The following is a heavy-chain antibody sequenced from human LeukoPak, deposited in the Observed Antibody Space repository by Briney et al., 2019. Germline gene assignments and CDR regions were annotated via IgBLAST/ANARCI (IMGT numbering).Heavy chain of an antibody. J-gene: IGHJ6*02. CDR1: GGSFSGYY. D-gene: IGHD3-10*01. Sequence: SETLSLTCAVYGGSFSGYYWSWIRQPPGKGLEWIGEINHSGSTNYNPSLKSRVTISVDTSKNQFSLKLSSVTAADTAVYYCARSYYYGSTTYDYYYYGMDVWGQGTTVTVSS. CDR3: ARSYYYGSTTYDYYYYGMDV. V-gene: IGHV4-34*01. CDR2: INHSGST.